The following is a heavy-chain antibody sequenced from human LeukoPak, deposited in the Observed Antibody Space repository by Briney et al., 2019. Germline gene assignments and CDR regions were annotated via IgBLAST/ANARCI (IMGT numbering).Heavy chain of an antibody. V-gene: IGHV3-23*01. CDR3: AKRGSYCFDS. Sequence: GGSLRLSCAASGFTFSSYAMSWVRQAPGKGLEWVSTIYDNTYYADSVKGRFTISRDNSKNTLYLQMNSLRAEDTAVYYCAKRGSYCFDSLGQGTLVTVSS. D-gene: IGHD6-13*01. CDR1: GFTFSSYA. CDR2: IYDNT. J-gene: IGHJ4*02.